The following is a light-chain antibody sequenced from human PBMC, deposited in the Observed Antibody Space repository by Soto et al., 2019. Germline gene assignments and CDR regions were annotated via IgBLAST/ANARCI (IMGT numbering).Light chain of an antibody. V-gene: IGKV1-9*01. CDR3: QQLNSYPPYT. CDR1: QGISSY. CDR2: AAS. Sequence: DIPLTQSPSFLSASVGDRVTITCRASQGISSYLAWYQQKPGKAPKLLIYAASTLPSGVPSRFSGSGSGTEFTLAISSLQTEDFATYYCQQLNSYPPYTFGQGTKLEIK. J-gene: IGKJ2*01.